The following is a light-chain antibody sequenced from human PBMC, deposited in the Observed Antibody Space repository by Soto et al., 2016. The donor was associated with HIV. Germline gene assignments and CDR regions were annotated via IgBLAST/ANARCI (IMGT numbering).Light chain of an antibody. CDR1: LLAKKY. CDR2: KDS. J-gene: IGLJ3*02. V-gene: IGLV3-27*01. Sequence: SYELTQPPSVSVSPGQTARITCSGDLLAKKYARWFQQKPGQAPVLVIYKDSERPSEIPERFSGSTSGITVTLTISGAQVEDEADYYCYSTSDNSGVFGGGTKLTVL. CDR3: YSTSDNSGV.